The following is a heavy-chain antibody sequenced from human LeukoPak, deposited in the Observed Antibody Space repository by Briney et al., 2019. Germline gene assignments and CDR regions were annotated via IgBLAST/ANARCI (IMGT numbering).Heavy chain of an antibody. CDR1: GYTFTMYY. D-gene: IGHD3-3*01. CDR2: INPSDGAT. J-gene: IGHJ6*03. V-gene: IGHV1-46*01. Sequence: ASVKVSCKASGYTFTMYYIHWVRQAPGQGLEWMGMINPSDGATTYAQRFQGRVTMTRDMSTTTVYMDLRSLRSEDTAVYYCAPSPYDFWSGYYYYYMDVWGKGTTVTVSS. CDR3: APSPYDFWSGYYYYYMDV.